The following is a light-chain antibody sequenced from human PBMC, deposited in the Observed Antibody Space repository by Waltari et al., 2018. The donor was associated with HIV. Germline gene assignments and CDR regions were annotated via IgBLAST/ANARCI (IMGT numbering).Light chain of an antibody. V-gene: IGKV4-1*01. J-gene: IGKJ3*01. CDR1: QSVLYTSNNKNY. Sequence: QSVLYTSNNKNYLAWYQQKPGQPPKLLIYWASTRESGVPDRFSGSGSGTDFTLTISSLQAEDVAVYYCQQYYSTPRTFGPGTKVDIK. CDR3: QQYYSTPRT. CDR2: WAS.